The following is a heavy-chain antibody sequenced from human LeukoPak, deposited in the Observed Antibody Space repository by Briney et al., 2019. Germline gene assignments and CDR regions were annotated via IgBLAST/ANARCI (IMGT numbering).Heavy chain of an antibody. J-gene: IGHJ6*02. D-gene: IGHD4-17*01. CDR2: ISSSSSTI. V-gene: IGHV3-48*04. CDR1: GFTFSSYS. Sequence: GGSLRLSCAASGFTFSSYSMNWVRQAPGKGLEWVSYISSSSSTIYYADSVKGRFTISRDNAKNSLYLQMNSLRAEDTAVYYCARGGMIYGDYAQDYYYGMDVWGQGTTVTVSS. CDR3: ARGGMIYGDYAQDYYYGMDV.